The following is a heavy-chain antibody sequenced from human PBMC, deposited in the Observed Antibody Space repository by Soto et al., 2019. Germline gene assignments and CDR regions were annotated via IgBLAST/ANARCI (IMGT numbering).Heavy chain of an antibody. Sequence: PGGSPGLYFAGSGFSFSSYAMHWFRQTPGKGLEWVAVISYDAIDKYYADSVKGRFTISRDNSKKTVHLQMNSLRAEDTAVYYCAPSGNWCPQCYFDYWGQGTLVTVSS. CDR2: ISYDAIDK. D-gene: IGHD2-15*01. J-gene: IGHJ4*02. CDR1: GFSFSSYA. CDR3: APSGNWCPQCYFDY. V-gene: IGHV3-30-3*01.